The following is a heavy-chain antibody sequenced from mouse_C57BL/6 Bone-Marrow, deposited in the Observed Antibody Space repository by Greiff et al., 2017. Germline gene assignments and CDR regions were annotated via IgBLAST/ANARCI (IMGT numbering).Heavy chain of an antibody. J-gene: IGHJ3*01. CDR1: GFTFSDYY. D-gene: IGHD1-1*01. V-gene: IGHV5-12*01. Sequence: EVQVVESGGGLVQPGGSLKLSCAASGFTFSDYYMYWVRQTPEKRLEWVAYISNGGGSTYYPATVKGRFTITRDNAKNTLYLQMSRLKSEDTAMYYCARSHYYGSSYGVAYWGQGTLVTVSA. CDR2: ISNGGGST. CDR3: ARSHYYGSSYGVAY.